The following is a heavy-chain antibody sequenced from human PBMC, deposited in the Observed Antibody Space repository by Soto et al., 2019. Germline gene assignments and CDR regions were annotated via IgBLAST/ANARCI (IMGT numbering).Heavy chain of an antibody. V-gene: IGHV3-23*01. D-gene: IGHD6-13*01. Sequence: GGSLRLSCAASGFAFSNYAVTWVRQAPGKGLEWVSTISGSGGSTYYADSVKGRFTISRDNSKNTLYLQMNSLRAEDTAVYYCAKDQGSSWYEIDYWGQGTLVTVSS. J-gene: IGHJ4*02. CDR3: AKDQGSSWYEIDY. CDR1: GFAFSNYA. CDR2: ISGSGGST.